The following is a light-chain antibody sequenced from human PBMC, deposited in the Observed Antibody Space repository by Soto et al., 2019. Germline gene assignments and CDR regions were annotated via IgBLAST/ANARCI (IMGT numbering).Light chain of an antibody. V-gene: IGLV2-11*01. J-gene: IGLJ1*01. CDR3: CSYAGSYTYV. CDR2: DVS. Sequence: QSALTQPPSLSGSPGQSVTISCTGTSSDVGGYNYVSWYQQHPGKAPKLMIYDVSKRPSGVPDRFSGSKSGNTASLTISGLQAEDEADYYCCSYAGSYTYVFGTGTKLTVL. CDR1: SSDVGGYNY.